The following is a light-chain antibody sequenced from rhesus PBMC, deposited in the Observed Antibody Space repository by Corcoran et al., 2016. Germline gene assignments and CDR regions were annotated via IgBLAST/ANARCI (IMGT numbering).Light chain of an antibody. CDR2: YAS. CDR3: QQHVRSPYR. J-gene: IGKJ2*01. CDR1: QGINNY. V-gene: IGKV1S14*01. Sequence: DIQMTQSPSSLSASVGDTVTITCRASQGINNYLVWYQQIPGKAPKPLIDYASFLTRGVPSRFSGSGSGTDFILTLTILQPEDFSTYYFQQHVRSPYRFGQGTKLEIK.